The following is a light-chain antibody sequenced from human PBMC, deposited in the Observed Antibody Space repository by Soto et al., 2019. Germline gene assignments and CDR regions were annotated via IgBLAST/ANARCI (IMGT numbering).Light chain of an antibody. J-gene: IGKJ4*01. CDR2: RAS. V-gene: IGKV3-20*01. Sequence: EIVLTQSPGTLSLSPGERATLSCRASRSVNNNYVAWYQQKRGQTPRLLVYRASTRATGIPDRFSGTGSGTDFTLTISRLDPDYFALYYCQQYSSSLTFGGGTKVDIK. CDR1: RSVNNNY. CDR3: QQYSSSLT.